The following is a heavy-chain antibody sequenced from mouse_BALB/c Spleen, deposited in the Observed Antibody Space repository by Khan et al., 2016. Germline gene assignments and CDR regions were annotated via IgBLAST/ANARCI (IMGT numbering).Heavy chain of an antibody. J-gene: IGHJ2*01. CDR3: TRGVTTVVDYFDY. V-gene: IGHV5-6-5*01. Sequence: EVELVESGGSLVKPVGSLKLSFAASGFTFSRYPISWVRQTPKKRLEWVASISSGGNTFYPDSLKGRFTISRDNARNILYLQMSSLRSEDTAMYCCTRGVTTVVDYFDYWGQGTTLTVSS. CDR1: GFTFSRYP. CDR2: ISSGGNT. D-gene: IGHD1-1*01.